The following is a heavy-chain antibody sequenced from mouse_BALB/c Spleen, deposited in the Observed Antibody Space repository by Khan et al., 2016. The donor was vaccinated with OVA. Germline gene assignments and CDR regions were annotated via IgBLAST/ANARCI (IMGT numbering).Heavy chain of an antibody. J-gene: IGHJ3*01. V-gene: IGHV1-61*01. CDR3: TRGGYGTSFAF. Sequence: VKQSCKASGYTFTSYWTNWVKQRPGQGLEWIGMIDPSDSKTHYNQMFRDKATLTIDKSSSTAYMHLTSLTSEDSAVSYCTRGGYGTSFAFWGQGTLATVSA. CDR2: IDPSDSKT. CDR1: GYTFTSYW. D-gene: IGHD2-10*02.